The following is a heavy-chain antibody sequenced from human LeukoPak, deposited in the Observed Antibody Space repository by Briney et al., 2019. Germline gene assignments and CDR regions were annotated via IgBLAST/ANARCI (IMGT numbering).Heavy chain of an antibody. V-gene: IGHV1-18*01. CDR3: ARAQSLTGYYLGP. CDR2: ISAYNGNT. D-gene: IGHD3-9*01. Sequence: ASVKVSCKASGYTFTSYGISWVRQAPGQGLEWMGWISAYNGNTNYAQKLQGRVTMTRDTSTSTAYMELRGLRSDDTAVYYCARAQSLTGYYLGPWGQGTLVTVSS. CDR1: GYTFTSYG. J-gene: IGHJ5*02.